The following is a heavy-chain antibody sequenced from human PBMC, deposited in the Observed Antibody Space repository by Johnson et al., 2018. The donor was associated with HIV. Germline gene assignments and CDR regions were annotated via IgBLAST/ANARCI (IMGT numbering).Heavy chain of an antibody. Sequence: VQLVESGGGVVQPGRSLRLSCAASGFTFSSYGMHWVRQAPGKGLEWVAVIGYDGSDKYYADSVKGRVTISRDNPKNTVYLHMNNLRAEDTAVYSCARDLAYNSRWTGAFDIWGQGKMVTVSS. CDR1: GFTFSSYG. J-gene: IGHJ3*02. D-gene: IGHD6-13*01. CDR2: IGYDGSDK. V-gene: IGHV3-30*19. CDR3: ARDLAYNSRWTGAFDI.